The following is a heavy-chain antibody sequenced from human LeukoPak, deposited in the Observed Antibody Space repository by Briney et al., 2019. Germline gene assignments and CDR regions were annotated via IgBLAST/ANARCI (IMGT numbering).Heavy chain of an antibody. Sequence: SETLSLTCSVSGGSISDYYWSWIRLPPGKGLEWIGYIYRGGTINYNPSLKSRVTMSLDTSKNQTYLLLNSVTTADTAVYYCARHWLEATKTYSYWFDPWGQGTLVTVSS. CDR3: ARHWLEATKTYSYWFDP. CDR2: IYRGGTI. D-gene: IGHD2-21*01. V-gene: IGHV4-4*09. CDR1: GGSISDYY. J-gene: IGHJ5*02.